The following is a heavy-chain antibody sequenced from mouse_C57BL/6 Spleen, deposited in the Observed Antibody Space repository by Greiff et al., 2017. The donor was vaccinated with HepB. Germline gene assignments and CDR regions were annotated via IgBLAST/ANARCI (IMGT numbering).Heavy chain of an antibody. J-gene: IGHJ4*01. CDR2: ISNLAYSI. D-gene: IGHD1-1*01. V-gene: IGHV5-15*01. CDR3: ARIYYYGSSYDAMDY. CDR1: GFTFSDYG. Sequence: EVKLVESGGGLVQPGGSLKLSCAASGFTFSDYGMAWVRQAPRKGPEWVAFISNLAYSIYYADTVTGRFTISRENAKNTLYLEMSSLRSEDTAMYYCARIYYYGSSYDAMDYWGQGTSVTVSS.